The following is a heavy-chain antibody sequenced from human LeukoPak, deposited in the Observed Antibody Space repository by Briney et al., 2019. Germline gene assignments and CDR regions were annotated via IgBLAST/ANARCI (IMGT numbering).Heavy chain of an antibody. Sequence: SETLSLTCTVSGDFSGDSITIYYWSWVRQPPGKGLEWIGHISYTGTTNYNPSLKSRVTMSFDTSKNQFSLSLSSVTASDTAVYYCARVYHGSGSDGGWFDPWGQGTLVTVSP. CDR2: ISYTGTT. D-gene: IGHD3-10*01. CDR1: GDFSGDSITIYY. J-gene: IGHJ5*02. CDR3: ARVYHGSGSDGGWFDP. V-gene: IGHV4-59*12.